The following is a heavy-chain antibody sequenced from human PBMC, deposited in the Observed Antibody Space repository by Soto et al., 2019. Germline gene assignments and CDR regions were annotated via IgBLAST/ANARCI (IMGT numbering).Heavy chain of an antibody. CDR3: ARLNPGYDFWSGYYPNYYYYGMDV. V-gene: IGHV4-39*01. J-gene: IGHJ6*02. Sequence: PSATLSLTCTVSGGSISSSSYYWGWIRQPPGKGLEWIGSIYYSGSTYYNPSLKSRVTISVDTSKNQFSLKLSSVTAADTAVYYCARLNPGYDFWSGYYPNYYYYGMDVWGQGTTVTVSS. CDR2: IYYSGST. D-gene: IGHD3-3*01. CDR1: GGSISSSSYY.